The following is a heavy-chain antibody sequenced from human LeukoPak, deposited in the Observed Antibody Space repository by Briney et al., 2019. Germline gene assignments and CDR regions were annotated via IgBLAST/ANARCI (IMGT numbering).Heavy chain of an antibody. J-gene: IGHJ4*02. CDR3: ARLRVSGSYLYYFYY. CDR1: NGSISSYH. CDR2: ILTSGTT. Sequence: SETLSLTCTVSNGSISSYHWSWVRQPPGKGLEWIGYILTSGTTNYNPSLKSRLTISVDTSKNRFTLKLSSVTAADTAVYYCARLRVSGSYLYYFYYWGQGTLVTVSS. V-gene: IGHV4-4*09. D-gene: IGHD3-10*01.